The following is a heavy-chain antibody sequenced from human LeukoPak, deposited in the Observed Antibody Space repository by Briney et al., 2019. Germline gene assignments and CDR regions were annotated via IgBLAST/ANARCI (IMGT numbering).Heavy chain of an antibody. D-gene: IGHD3-22*01. V-gene: IGHV1-2*02. J-gene: IGHJ1*01. CDR3: ARGSYDSSDFEYFHH. Sequence: ASVKVSCKASGYTFTGYYMHWLRQAPGQGLEWMGWINPNSGSTNYAQKFQGRVTMTRDTSITTVYMELSRPISDDTAVYYCARGSYDSSDFEYFHHWGQGTLVTVSS. CDR2: INPNSGST. CDR1: GYTFTGYY.